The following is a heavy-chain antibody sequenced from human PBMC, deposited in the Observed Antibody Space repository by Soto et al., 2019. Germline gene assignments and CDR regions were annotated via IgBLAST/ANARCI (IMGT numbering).Heavy chain of an antibody. V-gene: IGHV1-18*04. CDR2: ISAYNGNT. CDR3: ARSPIVVVVAATPDNWFDP. J-gene: IGHJ5*02. CDR1: GYTFTSYG. D-gene: IGHD2-15*01. Sequence: AASVKVSCKASGYTFTSYGISWVRQAPGQGLEWMGWISAYNGNTNYAQKLQGRVTMTTDTSTSTAYMELRSLRSDDTAVYYCARSPIVVVVAATPDNWFDPWGQGTLVTVSS.